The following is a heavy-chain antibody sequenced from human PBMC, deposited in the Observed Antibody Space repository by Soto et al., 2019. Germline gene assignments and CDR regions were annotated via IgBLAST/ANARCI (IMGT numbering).Heavy chain of an antibody. CDR3: ARTHYGDYGYGMDV. D-gene: IGHD4-17*01. CDR2: IYHSGST. V-gene: IGHV4-30-2*01. CDR1: GGSISSGGYS. Sequence: QLQLQESGSGLVKPSQTPSLTCAVSGGSISSGGYSWRWIRQPPGKGLEWIGYIYHSGSTYYNPSLNSRVTISVDRCKHELSLRLSSVTDADTAVYYCARTHYGDYGYGMDVWGRWTTVTVSS. J-gene: IGHJ6*02.